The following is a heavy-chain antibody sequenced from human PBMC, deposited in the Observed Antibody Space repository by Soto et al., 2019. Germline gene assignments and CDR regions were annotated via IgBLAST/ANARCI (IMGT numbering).Heavy chain of an antibody. J-gene: IGHJ4*02. Sequence: GGSLRLSCGASGFTFRASSMSWVRQAPGKGLEWISYISSGSRTIYYADSVKGRCTISRDNAKNSLYLEMNSLRAEDTAVYYCARESEDLTSNFDYWGQGTLVTVSS. CDR3: ARESEDLTSNFDY. V-gene: IGHV3-48*04. CDR2: ISSGSRTI. CDR1: GFTFRASS.